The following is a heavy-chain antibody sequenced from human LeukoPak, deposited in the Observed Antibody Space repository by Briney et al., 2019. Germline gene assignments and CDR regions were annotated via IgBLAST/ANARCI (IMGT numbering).Heavy chain of an antibody. J-gene: IGHJ4*02. CDR3: ARTGEDIVVVVAPDY. V-gene: IGHV1-2*02. D-gene: IGHD2-15*01. Sequence: GASVKVSCKASGYTFTGYYMHWVRQAPGQGLEWMGWINPNSGGTNYAQKFQGRVTMTRDTSISTAYMELSRLRSDDTAVYYCARTGEDIVVVVAPDYWGQGTLVTVSS. CDR1: GYTFTGYY. CDR2: INPNSGGT.